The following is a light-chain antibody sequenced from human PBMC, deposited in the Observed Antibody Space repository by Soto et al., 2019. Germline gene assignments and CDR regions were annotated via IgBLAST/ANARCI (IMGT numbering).Light chain of an antibody. Sequence: EIVLTQSPGTLSLSPGERATLSCRASQSVSSSYLAWYQQKPGQTPRLLIYGASSRATGIPDRFSGSGSGTDFTLTISRLEPEDFAVYYCQQYRTFGQRGNVDVK. CDR1: QSVSSSY. CDR2: GAS. CDR3: QQYRT. J-gene: IGKJ1*01. V-gene: IGKV3-20*01.